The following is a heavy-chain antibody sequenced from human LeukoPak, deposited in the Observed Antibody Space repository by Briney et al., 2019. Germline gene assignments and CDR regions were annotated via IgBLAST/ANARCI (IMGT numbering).Heavy chain of an antibody. CDR3: ATEEFDY. J-gene: IGHJ4*02. CDR2: ISYDGSNK. Sequence: GRSLRLSCAASRFTFSSYAMHWVRQAPGKGLEWVAVISYDGSNKYYADSVKGRFTISRDNSKNTLYLQMNSLRAEDTAVYYCATEEFDYWGQGTLVTVSS. CDR1: RFTFSSYA. V-gene: IGHV3-30-3*01.